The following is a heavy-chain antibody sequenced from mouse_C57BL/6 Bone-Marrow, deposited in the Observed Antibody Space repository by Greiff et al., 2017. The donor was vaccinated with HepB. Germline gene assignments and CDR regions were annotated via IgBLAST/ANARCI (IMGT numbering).Heavy chain of an antibody. CDR3: ARDPYYYGSREWYFDV. D-gene: IGHD1-1*01. V-gene: IGHV7-1*01. CDR1: GFTFSDFY. J-gene: IGHJ1*03. Sequence: EVQVVESGGGLVQSGRSLRLSCATSGFTFSDFYMEWVRQAPGKGLEWIAASRNKANDYTTEYSASVKGRFIVSRDTSQSILYLQMNALIAEDTAIYYCARDPYYYGSREWYFDVWGTGTTVTVSS. CDR2: SRNKANDYTT.